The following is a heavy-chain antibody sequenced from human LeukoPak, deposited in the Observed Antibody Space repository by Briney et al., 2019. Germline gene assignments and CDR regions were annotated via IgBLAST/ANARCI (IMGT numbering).Heavy chain of an antibody. CDR1: GFTFSSYS. CDR2: ITTSSSPV. D-gene: IGHD6-19*01. CDR3: AKEPTSRGSGRGYFDL. V-gene: IGHV3-48*01. J-gene: IGHJ2*01. Sequence: PGGSLRLSCAASGFTFSSYSMNWVRQAPGKGLEWISYITTSSSPVYYADSVKGRFTFSRDNSKNTLYLQVNSLRAEDTAVYFCAKEPTSRGSGRGYFDLWGRGTLVTVPS.